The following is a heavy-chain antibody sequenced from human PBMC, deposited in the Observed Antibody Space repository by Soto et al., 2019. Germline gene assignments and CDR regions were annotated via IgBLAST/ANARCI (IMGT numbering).Heavy chain of an antibody. CDR3: TTFNGEELEEGAFDI. D-gene: IGHD4-17*01. J-gene: IGHJ3*02. CDR1: GFTFSNAW. CDR2: IKSKTDGGTT. Sequence: GGSLRLSCAASGFTFSNAWMSWVRQAPGKGLEWVGRIKSKTDGGTTDYAAPVKGRFTISRDDSKNTLYLQMNSLKTEDTAVYYCTTFNGEELEEGAFDIWGQGTMVTVSS. V-gene: IGHV3-15*01.